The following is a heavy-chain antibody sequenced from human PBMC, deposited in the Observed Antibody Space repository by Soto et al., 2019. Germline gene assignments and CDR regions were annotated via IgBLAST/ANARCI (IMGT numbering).Heavy chain of an antibody. CDR2: ISYSGTT. CDR1: GDSISSINNY. CDR3: ARGRGYSYGLDP. J-gene: IGHJ5*02. V-gene: IGHV4-30-4*01. Sequence: SETLSLTCTVSGDSISSINNYWTWIRQPPGEGLEWIGFISYSGTTSYSPSLKSRVAISLDTSKNQFSLSLNFVTAADTAVYYCARGRGYSYGLDPWGQGSLVTVS. D-gene: IGHD5-18*01.